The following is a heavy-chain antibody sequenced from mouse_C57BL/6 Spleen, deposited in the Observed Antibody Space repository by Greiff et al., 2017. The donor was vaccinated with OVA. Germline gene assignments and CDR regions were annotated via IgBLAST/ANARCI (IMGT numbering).Heavy chain of an antibody. Sequence: EVHLVESGGGLVKPGGPLKLSCAASGFTFSDYGMHWVRQAPEKGLEWVAYISSGSSTIYYADTVKGRFTISRDNAKNTLFLQMTSLRSEDTAMYYCARSDYYGSSYGWFAYWGQGTLVTVSA. V-gene: IGHV5-17*01. CDR3: ARSDYYGSSYGWFAY. CDR1: GFTFSDYG. J-gene: IGHJ3*01. CDR2: ISSGSSTI. D-gene: IGHD1-1*01.